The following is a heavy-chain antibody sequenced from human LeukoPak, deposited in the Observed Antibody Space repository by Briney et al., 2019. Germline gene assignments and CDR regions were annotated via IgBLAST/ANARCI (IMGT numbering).Heavy chain of an antibody. V-gene: IGHV3-30*03. D-gene: IGHD3-22*01. CDR2: ISYDGSNK. J-gene: IGHJ4*02. CDR3: HYDSSGYSSPLFDY. CDR1: GFTFSSYG. Sequence: GGSLRLSCAASGFTFSSYGMHWVRQAPGKGLEWVAAISYDGSNKYYADSVKGRFTISRDNSKNTLYLQMNSLRAEDTAVYYCHYDSSGYSSPLFDYWGQGTLVTVSS.